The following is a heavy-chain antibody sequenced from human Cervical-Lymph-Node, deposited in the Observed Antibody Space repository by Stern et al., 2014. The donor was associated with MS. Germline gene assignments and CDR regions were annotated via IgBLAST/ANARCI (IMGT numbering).Heavy chain of an antibody. J-gene: IGHJ6*02. Sequence: QMQLVQSGSQVRKPGASVKVSCQASGYTFISYDIFWVRQATGQGLEWMGGMNPNNANTGHAQKFQGRVTMTRNISISTAYMELSSLRSDDTAVYYCVRGGFSYGYGLDAWGQGTAVIVSS. CDR2: MNPNNANT. CDR1: GYTFISYD. D-gene: IGHD5-18*01. CDR3: VRGGFSYGYGLDA. V-gene: IGHV1-8*01.